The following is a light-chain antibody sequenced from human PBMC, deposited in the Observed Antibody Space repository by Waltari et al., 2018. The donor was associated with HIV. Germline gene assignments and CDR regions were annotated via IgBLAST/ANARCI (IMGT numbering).Light chain of an antibody. CDR1: QDSSVE. Sequence: DIQMTQSPSSLSASVGDRVTITCRASQDSSVELGWYQQQSGKAPKRLIYAASSLQSGVPSRFSGSGSWTEFTLTISGLQPEDFGTYYCLQHHDYPPLTFGGGTKVEIK. J-gene: IGKJ4*01. CDR3: LQHHDYPPLT. CDR2: AAS. V-gene: IGKV1-17*01.